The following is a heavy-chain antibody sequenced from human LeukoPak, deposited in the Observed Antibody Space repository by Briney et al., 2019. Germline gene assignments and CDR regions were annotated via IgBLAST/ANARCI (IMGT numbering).Heavy chain of an antibody. CDR3: ARETSSVNWFDP. Sequence: SQTLSLTCTVSGGSISSGDYYWSWIRQPPGKGLEWIGYIYYSGSTNYNPSLKSRVTISVDTSKNQFSLKLSSVTAADTAVYYCARETSSVNWFDPWGQGTLVTVSS. J-gene: IGHJ5*02. CDR2: IYYSGST. D-gene: IGHD4-17*01. CDR1: GGSISSGDYY. V-gene: IGHV4-30-4*08.